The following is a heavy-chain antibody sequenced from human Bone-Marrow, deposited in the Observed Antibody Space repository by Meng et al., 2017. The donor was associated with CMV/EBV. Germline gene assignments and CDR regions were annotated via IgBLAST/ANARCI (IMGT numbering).Heavy chain of an antibody. CDR2: INHSGST. J-gene: IGHJ4*02. V-gene: IGHV4-39*07. CDR1: GGSLSSNTHW. Sequence: SETLSLTCTVSGGSLSSNTHWWSWIRQPPGKGLEWIGEINHSGSTNYNPSLKSRVTISVDTSKNQFSLKLSSVTAADTAVYYCARSGYSSSWYGLWGQGTLVTVSS. CDR3: ARSGYSSSWYGL. D-gene: IGHD6-13*01.